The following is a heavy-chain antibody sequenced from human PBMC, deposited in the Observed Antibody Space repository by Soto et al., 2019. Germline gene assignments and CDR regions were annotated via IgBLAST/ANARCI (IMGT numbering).Heavy chain of an antibody. Sequence: SETLSLTCAVYGWSFSGYYWSWSRQPPGKGLEWIGEINHRGSTNYNPSLKSRVTISVDTSKNQFSLKLTSVTAADTAVYYCSRGHEVRATFYYHYAMDVWGQGTTVTVSS. CDR3: SRGHEVRATFYYHYAMDV. J-gene: IGHJ6*02. CDR1: GWSFSGYY. CDR2: INHRGST. D-gene: IGHD3-10*01. V-gene: IGHV4-34*01.